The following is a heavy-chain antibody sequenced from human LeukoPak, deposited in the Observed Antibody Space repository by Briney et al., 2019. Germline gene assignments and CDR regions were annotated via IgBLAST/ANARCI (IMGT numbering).Heavy chain of an antibody. J-gene: IGHJ4*02. CDR2: IYYSGST. Sequence: SQTLSLTCTVSGGSISSGGYSWSWIRQHPGKGLEWTGYIYYSGSTYCNPSLKSRVTISVDTSKNKFSLKLSSVTAADTAVYYCARASREWWLQSEKHYIDYWGQGTLVTVSS. CDR1: GGSISSGGYS. V-gene: IGHV4-31*03. D-gene: IGHD5-24*01. CDR3: ARASREWWLQSEKHYIDY.